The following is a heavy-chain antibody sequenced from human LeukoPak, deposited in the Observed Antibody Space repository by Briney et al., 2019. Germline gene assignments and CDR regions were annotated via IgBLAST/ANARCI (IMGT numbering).Heavy chain of an antibody. CDR3: AKDLSSGWYYSAFDI. CDR2: ISWNSGSI. D-gene: IGHD6-19*01. J-gene: IGHJ3*02. CDR1: GFTFDDYA. Sequence: PGGSLRLSCAASGFTFDDYAMHWVRQAPGKGLEWVSGISWNSGSIGYADSVKGRFTISRDNAKNSLYLQMNSLRAEDMALYYCAKDLSSGWYYSAFDIWGQGTMVTVSS. V-gene: IGHV3-9*03.